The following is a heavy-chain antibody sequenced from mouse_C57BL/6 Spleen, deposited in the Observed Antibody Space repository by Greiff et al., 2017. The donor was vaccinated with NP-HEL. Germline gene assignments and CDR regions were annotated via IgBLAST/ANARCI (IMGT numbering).Heavy chain of an antibody. J-gene: IGHJ2*01. CDR2: IDPSDSYT. Sequence: VQLQQSGAELVKPGASVKLSCKASGYTFTSYWMQWVKQRPGQGLEWIGEIDPSDSYTNYNQKFKGKATLTVDTSSSTAYMQLSSLTSEDSAVYYCASATVVATGYFDYWGQGTTLTVSS. D-gene: IGHD1-1*01. V-gene: IGHV1-50*01. CDR1: GYTFTSYW. CDR3: ASATVVATGYFDY.